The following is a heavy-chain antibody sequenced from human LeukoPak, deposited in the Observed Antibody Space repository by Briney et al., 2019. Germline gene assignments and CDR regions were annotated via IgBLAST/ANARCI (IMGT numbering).Heavy chain of an antibody. CDR1: GGTFTSYA. V-gene: IGHV1-46*01. D-gene: IGHD3-10*01. Sequence: GSSVKVSCKASGGTFTSYAISWVRQAPGQGLEWMGIINPSGGSTSYAQKFQGRVTMTRDTSTSTVYMELSSLRSEDTAVYYCARASTNYGSGSYYNPWGQGTLVTVSS. CDR3: ARASTNYGSGSYYNP. J-gene: IGHJ5*02. CDR2: INPSGGST.